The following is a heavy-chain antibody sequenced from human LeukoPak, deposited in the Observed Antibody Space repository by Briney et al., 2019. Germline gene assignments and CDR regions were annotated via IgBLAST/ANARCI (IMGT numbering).Heavy chain of an antibody. V-gene: IGHV3-64*01. CDR3: ARGGYDFWSSYYYMDV. Sequence: GGSLRLSCAASGFTFSSYAMHWVRQAPGKGLEYVSAISSNGGSTYYANSVKGRFTISRDNSKNTLYLQMGSLRAEDMAVYYCARGGYDFWSSYYYMDVWGKGTTVTVSS. J-gene: IGHJ6*03. D-gene: IGHD3-3*01. CDR2: ISSNGGST. CDR1: GFTFSSYA.